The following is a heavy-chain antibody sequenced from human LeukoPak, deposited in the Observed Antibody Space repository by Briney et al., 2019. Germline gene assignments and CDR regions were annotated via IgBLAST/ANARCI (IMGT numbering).Heavy chain of an antibody. CDR3: ARDWTSTAALDY. D-gene: IGHD6-13*01. V-gene: IGHV1-2*06. Sequence: ASVKVSCKSSGYTFTGYYIHWVRQAPGQGLEWMGRINPNSGGTNYAQKFQGRVTMTRDTSISTAYMELNRLRSDDTAAYYCARDWTSTAALDYWGQGTLVTVSS. CDR2: INPNSGGT. J-gene: IGHJ4*02. CDR1: GYTFTGYY.